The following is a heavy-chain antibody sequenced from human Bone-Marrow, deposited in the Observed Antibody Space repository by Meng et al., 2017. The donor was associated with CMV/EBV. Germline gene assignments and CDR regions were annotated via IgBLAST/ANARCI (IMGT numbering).Heavy chain of an antibody. CDR1: GGSFSGYY. Sequence: SETLSLTCAVYGGSFSGYYWSWIRQPPGKGLEWIGEINHSGSTNYSPSLKSRVTISVDTSKNQFSLKLSSVTAADTAVYYCARYFRYCSSTSCYVKYGMDVWGQGTTVTVSS. J-gene: IGHJ6*02. V-gene: IGHV4-34*01. D-gene: IGHD2-2*01. CDR3: ARYFRYCSSTSCYVKYGMDV. CDR2: INHSGST.